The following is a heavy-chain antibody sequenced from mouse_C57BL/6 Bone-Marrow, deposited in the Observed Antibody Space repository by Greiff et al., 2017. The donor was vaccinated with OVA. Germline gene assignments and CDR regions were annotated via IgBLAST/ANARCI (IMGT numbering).Heavy chain of an antibody. D-gene: IGHD2-2*01. CDR3: ARVMVTTGGFDY. J-gene: IGHJ2*01. CDR2: ISDGGSYT. CDR1: GFTFSSYA. Sequence: EVMLVESGGGLVKPGGSLKLSCAASGFTFSSYAMSWVRPTPEKRLEWVATISDGGSYTYYPDNVKGRFTISRDNAKNNLYLQMSHLKSEDTAMYYCARVMVTTGGFDYWGQGTTLTVSS. V-gene: IGHV5-4*03.